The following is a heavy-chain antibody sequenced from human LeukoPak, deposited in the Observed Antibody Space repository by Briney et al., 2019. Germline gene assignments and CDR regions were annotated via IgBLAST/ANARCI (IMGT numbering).Heavy chain of an antibody. V-gene: IGHV3-64*01. CDR3: ARELTEYYDSSDAFDI. D-gene: IGHD3-22*01. CDR1: GFTFSSYA. J-gene: IGHJ3*02. Sequence: GGSLRLSCAASGFTFSSYAMHWVRQAPGKGLEYVSAISSNGGSTYYAYSVKGRFTISRDNSKNTLYLQMGSLRAEDMAVYYCARELTEYYDSSDAFDIWGQGTMVTVSS. CDR2: ISSNGGST.